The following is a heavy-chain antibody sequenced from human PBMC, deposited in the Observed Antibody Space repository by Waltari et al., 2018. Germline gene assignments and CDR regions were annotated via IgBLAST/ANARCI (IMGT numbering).Heavy chain of an antibody. CDR2: IYYSGCT. D-gene: IGHD3-10*01. CDR3: AGTAVWSPSLYYYGMDV. V-gene: IGHV4-59*01. Sequence: QVQLQESGPGLVKPSETLSLTCTVSGGSLSSSYWRWIRHPPGKGLEWIGYIYYSGCTNYNPSLKSRVTISVDTSKNQFSLKLSSVTAADTAVYYCAGTAVWSPSLYYYGMDVWGQGTTVTVSS. CDR1: GGSLSSSY. J-gene: IGHJ6*02.